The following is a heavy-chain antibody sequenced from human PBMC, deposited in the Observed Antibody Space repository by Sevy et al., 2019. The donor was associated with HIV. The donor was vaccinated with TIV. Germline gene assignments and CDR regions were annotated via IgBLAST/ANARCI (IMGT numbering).Heavy chain of an antibody. Sequence: GGSLRLSCAASGFTFSTYSMNWVRQAPGKGLEWVSSISNDYYYIYYADSVKGRFTISRDNAKNSLYLQMNNLRAEDTAVDYCARATGTEALDAFDFWGQGTRVTVSS. CDR3: ARATGTEALDAFDF. V-gene: IGHV3-21*01. CDR1: GFTFSTYS. CDR2: ISNDYYYI. D-gene: IGHD1-1*01. J-gene: IGHJ3*01.